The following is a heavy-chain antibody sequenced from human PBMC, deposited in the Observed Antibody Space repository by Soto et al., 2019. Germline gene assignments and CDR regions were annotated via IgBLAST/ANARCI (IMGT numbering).Heavy chain of an antibody. D-gene: IGHD6-13*01. Sequence: EVQLVNSGGGLVQPGGSLRLSCVASGFTFSSYGMKWVRQAPGKGLEWVSYISSGRVTTNYADSVKGRFTISRDNAKSSLYLQLNSLRDDDTAVYYCARGGAGRPDYWGQGTQVIVSS. J-gene: IGHJ4*02. CDR3: ARGGAGRPDY. CDR2: ISSGRVTT. V-gene: IGHV3-48*02. CDR1: GFTFSSYG.